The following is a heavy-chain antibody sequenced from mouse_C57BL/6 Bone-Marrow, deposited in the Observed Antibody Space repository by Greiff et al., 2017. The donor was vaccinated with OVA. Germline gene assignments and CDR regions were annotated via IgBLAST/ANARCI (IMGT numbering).Heavy chain of an antibody. CDR1: GYTFTSYN. D-gene: IGHD1-1*01. CDR2: IYPGNGDT. J-gene: IGHJ4*01. Sequence: LQQSGAELVRPGASVKMSCKASGYTFTSYNMHWVKQTPRQGLEWIGAIYPGNGDTSYNQKFKGKATLTVDKSSSTAYMQLSSLTSEDSAVYFCARKSYYYGSRYYYAMDYWGQGTSVTVSS. V-gene: IGHV1-12*01. CDR3: ARKSYYYGSRYYYAMDY.